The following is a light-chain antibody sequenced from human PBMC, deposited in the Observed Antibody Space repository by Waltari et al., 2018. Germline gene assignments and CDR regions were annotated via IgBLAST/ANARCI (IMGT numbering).Light chain of an antibody. CDR2: KDS. V-gene: IGLV3-25*03. J-gene: IGLJ2*01. CDR1: ALPKQY. CDR3: QSADSSGTYPV. Sequence: SYELTQPPSVSVSPGQTARITCSGDALPKQYAYWYQQKPGQAPVLVRSKDSERPSGIPERFSGSSSGTTVTLTISGVQAEDEADYYCQSADSSGTYPVFGGGTKLTVL.